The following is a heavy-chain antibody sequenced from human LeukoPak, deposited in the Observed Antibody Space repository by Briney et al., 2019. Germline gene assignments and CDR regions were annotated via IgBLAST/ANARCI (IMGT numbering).Heavy chain of an antibody. J-gene: IGHJ4*02. Sequence: GGSLRLSCAASGFTFSSYWMYWVRQAPGKGLVWVSRINSAGNSAFYADSVKGRFTISRDNAKNTLYLQLNSLRAEDTAVYYCASGIASGSSVAIEYWGQGALVTVSS. CDR3: ASGIASGSSVAIEY. V-gene: IGHV3-74*01. CDR2: INSAGNSA. D-gene: IGHD6-13*01. CDR1: GFTFSSYW.